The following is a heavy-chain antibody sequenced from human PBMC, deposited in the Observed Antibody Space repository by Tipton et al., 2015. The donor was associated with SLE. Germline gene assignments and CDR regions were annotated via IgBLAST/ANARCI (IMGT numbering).Heavy chain of an antibody. D-gene: IGHD3-22*01. J-gene: IGHJ6*03. CDR1: GYSISSGYY. Sequence: TLSLTCTVSGYSISSGYYWTWIRQPPGKGLEWIGYISWIGSTNYNPSLKSRVTMSVDTSMNQFSLELSSVTAADTAVCYCARVGHGFDDSGYNSHYYYYMDVWGKGTTVTVSS. CDR2: ISWIGST. CDR3: ARVGHGFDDSGYNSHYYYYMDV. V-gene: IGHV4-38-2*02.